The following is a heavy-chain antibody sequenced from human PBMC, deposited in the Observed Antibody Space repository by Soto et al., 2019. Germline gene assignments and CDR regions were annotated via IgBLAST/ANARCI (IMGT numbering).Heavy chain of an antibody. J-gene: IGHJ4*02. D-gene: IGHD3-10*01. CDR3: ARGLRVRYYYGSGSSLGY. CDR1: GGSFSGYY. CDR2: INHSGST. Sequence: QVQLQQWGAGLLKPSETLSLTCAVYGGSFSGYYWSWIRQPPGKGLEWIGEINHSGSTNYNPSLKSRVNISVDTSKNQFSLKLSSVTAADTAVYYCARGLRVRYYYGSGSSLGYWGQGTLVTVSS. V-gene: IGHV4-34*01.